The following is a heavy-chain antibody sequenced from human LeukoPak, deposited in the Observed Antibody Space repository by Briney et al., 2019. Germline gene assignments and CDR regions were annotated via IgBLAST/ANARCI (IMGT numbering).Heavy chain of an antibody. CDR3: ARRRRYYDSSRYIDY. V-gene: IGHV4-34*01. CDR1: GGSFSGYY. Sequence: SETLSLTCADYGGSFSGYYWSWIRQPPGKGLEWIREINHSGSTSYNPSLKSRVTISVDTSKNQFSLKLSSVTAADTAVYYCARRRRYYDSSRYIDYWGQGTLVTVSS. J-gene: IGHJ4*02. CDR2: INHSGST. D-gene: IGHD3-22*01.